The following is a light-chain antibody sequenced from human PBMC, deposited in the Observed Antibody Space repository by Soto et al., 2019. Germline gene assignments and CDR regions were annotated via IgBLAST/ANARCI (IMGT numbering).Light chain of an antibody. CDR2: GAS. Sequence: EIVLTQSPGTLSLSPGERATLSCRASQSVSSSYLAWYQQKPGQPPRLLIYGASSRATGIPDRFSGSGSGTDFTLTISRLEPEDFAVYYCQQYGSSPLTFSGGTKVDIK. J-gene: IGKJ4*01. CDR1: QSVSSSY. CDR3: QQYGSSPLT. V-gene: IGKV3-20*01.